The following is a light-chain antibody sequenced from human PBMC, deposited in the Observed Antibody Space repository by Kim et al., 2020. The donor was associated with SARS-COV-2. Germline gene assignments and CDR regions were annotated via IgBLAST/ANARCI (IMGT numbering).Light chain of an antibody. Sequence: DALGRKANITCEGNNIGRKRVHGYQQRPGQAPVLVISRNNNRPSEIPERFSGSNSGDTATLTISRTQAGDEADYYCQIWDIDTVFGGGTQLTVL. CDR2: RNN. V-gene: IGLV3-9*01. J-gene: IGLJ2*01. CDR1: NIGRKR. CDR3: QIWDIDTV.